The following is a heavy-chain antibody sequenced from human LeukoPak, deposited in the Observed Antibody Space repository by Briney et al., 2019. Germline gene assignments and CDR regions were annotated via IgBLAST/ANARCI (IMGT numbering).Heavy chain of an antibody. CDR1: GYSLTGDY. V-gene: IGHV1-46*01. Sequence: ASVKVSCKASGYSLTGDYMHWVRQAPGHGLEGIGIINPRDGSTTYAQNFQGRVTMTRDTSTSTLYMELSSLRSEDTAVYYCARSHIVVGTAPQGAFDIWGQGTLVTVSS. D-gene: IGHD2-21*02. CDR3: ARSHIVVGTAPQGAFDI. CDR2: INPRDGST. J-gene: IGHJ3*02.